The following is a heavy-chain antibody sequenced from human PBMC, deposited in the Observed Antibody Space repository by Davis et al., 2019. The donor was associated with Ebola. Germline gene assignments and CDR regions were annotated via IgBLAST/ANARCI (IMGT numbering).Heavy chain of an antibody. Sequence: PGGSLRLSCAASGFTFSSYSMNWVRQAPGKGLEWLSYISSTGNTKYNADSVKGRFIISRDNAKNSLYLQMNSLRDEDTAMYYCARGGTTVTTPLDYWGQGTQVTVSS. CDR2: ISSTGNTK. J-gene: IGHJ4*02. CDR1: GFTFSSYS. V-gene: IGHV3-48*02. CDR3: ARGGTTVTTPLDY. D-gene: IGHD4-11*01.